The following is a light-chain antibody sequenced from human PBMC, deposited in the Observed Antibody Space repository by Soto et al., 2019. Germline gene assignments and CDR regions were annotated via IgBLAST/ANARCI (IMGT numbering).Light chain of an antibody. V-gene: IGLV1-51*01. Sequence: QSVLTQPPSVSAAPGQKVTISCSGSSSNIGNNFVSWYQQLPGTAPKVLIYDNNKRPSGIPDRFSGSKSGTSATLGITGLQTGDEADYYCGTWDSSLSAGVFGGWTKLTVL. CDR2: DNN. J-gene: IGLJ3*02. CDR3: GTWDSSLSAGV. CDR1: SSNIGNNF.